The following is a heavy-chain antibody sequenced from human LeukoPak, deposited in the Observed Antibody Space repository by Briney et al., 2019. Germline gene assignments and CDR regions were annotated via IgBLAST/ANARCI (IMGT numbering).Heavy chain of an antibody. CDR1: GGSISSGSYY. V-gene: IGHV4-61*02. J-gene: IGHJ4*02. CDR2: IYTSGST. CDR3: ARERDSSSWYDIDY. D-gene: IGHD6-13*01. Sequence: SETLSLTCTVSGGSISSGSYYWSWIRQPAGKGLEWIGRIYTSGSTNYNSSLRSRVTISVDTSKNQFSLKLSSVTAADTAVYYCARERDSSSWYDIDYWGQGTLVTVSS.